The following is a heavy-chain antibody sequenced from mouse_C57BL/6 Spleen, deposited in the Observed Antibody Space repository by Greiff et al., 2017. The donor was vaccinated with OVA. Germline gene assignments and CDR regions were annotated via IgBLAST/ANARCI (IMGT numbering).Heavy chain of an antibody. CDR1: GYTFTDYS. D-gene: IGHD3-2*02. CDR2: INPYNGGT. Sequence: VQLKQSGPVLVKPGASVKMSCKASGYTFTDYSMNWVKQSHGKSLEWIGVINPYNGGTSYNQKFKGKATLTVDKSSSTAYMELNSLTSEDSAVYYCARETAQAPYAMDYWGQGTSVTVSS. CDR3: ARETAQAPYAMDY. V-gene: IGHV1-19*01. J-gene: IGHJ4*01.